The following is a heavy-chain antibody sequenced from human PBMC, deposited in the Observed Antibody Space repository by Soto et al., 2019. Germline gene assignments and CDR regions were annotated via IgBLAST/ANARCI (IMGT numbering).Heavy chain of an antibody. CDR1: GFSFSTFW. V-gene: IGHV3-74*01. J-gene: IGHJ4*02. D-gene: IGHD2-2*01. CDR3: ARGGLEPVDY. CDR2: INPEETTT. Sequence: EVQLVESGGDLVQPGGSLRLSCAASGFSFSTFWMHWVRQAPGKGLMWVSRINPEETTTTYADSVRGRFTISRDNAKNTLYLQMNSLRADDTAVYYCARGGLEPVDYWGQGTLVTVFS.